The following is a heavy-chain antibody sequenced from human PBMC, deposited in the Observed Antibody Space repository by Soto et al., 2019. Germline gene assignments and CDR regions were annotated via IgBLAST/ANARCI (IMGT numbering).Heavy chain of an antibody. CDR3: ARDGDMGYSGYDLSAFDI. CDR1: GYAFTGYY. J-gene: IGHJ3*02. V-gene: IGHV1-2*04. Sequence: GASVKVSCKDSGYAFTGYYMRWGRHAHGQGLEWMGWINPNSGGTNYAQKFQGWVTMTRDTSISTAYMELSRLRSDDTAVYYCARDGDMGYSGYDLSAFDIWGQGTMVTVSS. D-gene: IGHD5-12*01. CDR2: INPNSGGT.